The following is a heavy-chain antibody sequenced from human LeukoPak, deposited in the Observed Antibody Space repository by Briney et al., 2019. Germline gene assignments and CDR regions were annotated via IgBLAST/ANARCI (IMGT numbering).Heavy chain of an antibody. CDR1: GFTFSSYA. CDR2: IGSNGGSP. CDR3: ARAATNSDSWSGFFDY. Sequence: GGSLRLSCAASGFTFSSYAIHWVRQAPGKGLEYVSAIGSNGGSPYYANSVKGRFTISRDNSKNTLYLRMGSLRADDMAVYYCARAATNSDSWSGFFDYWGQGTLVTVSS. V-gene: IGHV3-64*01. J-gene: IGHJ4*02. D-gene: IGHD3-3*01.